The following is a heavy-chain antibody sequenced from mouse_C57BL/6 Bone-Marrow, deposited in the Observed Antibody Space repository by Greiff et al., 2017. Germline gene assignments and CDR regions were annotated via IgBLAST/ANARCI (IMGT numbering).Heavy chain of an antibody. D-gene: IGHD1-1*01. CDR3: ARRDYGYFDY. V-gene: IGHV5-6*02. CDR2: ISSGGSYT. Sequence: EVKLVESGGDLVKPGGSLKLSCAASGFTFSSYGMSWVRQTPDKRLEWVATISSGGSYTYYPDSVKGRFTISRDNAKNTLYLQMSSLKSEDTAMYYCARRDYGYFDYWGQGTTLTVSS. CDR1: GFTFSSYG. J-gene: IGHJ2*01.